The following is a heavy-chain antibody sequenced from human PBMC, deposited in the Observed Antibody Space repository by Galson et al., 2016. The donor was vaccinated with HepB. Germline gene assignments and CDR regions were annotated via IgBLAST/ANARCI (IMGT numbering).Heavy chain of an antibody. D-gene: IGHD3-22*01. CDR2: IWFDGKKK. V-gene: IGHV3-33*01. Sequence: SLRLSCAASGFNFSRHGMHWVRQAPGKGLEWVAAIWFDGKKKFYMDSVKGRFTVSRDNSKNTLDLHMNSLGAEDTAMYYYGRSGQEYDSNINYWGPGTLVTVSS. CDR1: GFNFSRHG. J-gene: IGHJ4*02. CDR3: GRSGQEYDSNINY.